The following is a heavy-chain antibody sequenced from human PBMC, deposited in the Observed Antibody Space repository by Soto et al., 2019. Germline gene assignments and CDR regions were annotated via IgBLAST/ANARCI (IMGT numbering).Heavy chain of an antibody. CDR1: GYTLTELS. CDR2: FDPEDGET. J-gene: IGHJ3*02. Sequence: ASVKVSCKVSGYTLTELSMHWVRQAPGKGLEWMGGFDPEDGETIYAQKFQGRVTMTEDTSTDTAYMELSSLRSEDTAVYYCATWGTTYCSGGSCYLSPTNDAFGIWGQGTMVTVSS. CDR3: ATWGTTYCSGGSCYLSPTNDAFGI. V-gene: IGHV1-24*01. D-gene: IGHD2-15*01.